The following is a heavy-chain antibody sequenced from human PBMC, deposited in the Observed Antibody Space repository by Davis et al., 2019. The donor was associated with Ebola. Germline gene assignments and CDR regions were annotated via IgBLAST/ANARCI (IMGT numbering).Heavy chain of an antibody. CDR3: ARQWIQLWLDY. D-gene: IGHD5-18*01. Sequence: MPSETLSLTCTVSGGSISRYYWSWFRQPPGKGLEWIGYIYSSGTTNYNPSLESRVTISVDTSKNQFSLKLSSVTAADTAVYYCARQWIQLWLDYWGQGTLVTVSS. CDR1: GGSISRYY. J-gene: IGHJ4*02. V-gene: IGHV4-59*08. CDR2: IYSSGTT.